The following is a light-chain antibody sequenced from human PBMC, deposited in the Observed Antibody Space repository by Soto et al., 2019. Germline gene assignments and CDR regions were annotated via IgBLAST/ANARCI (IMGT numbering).Light chain of an antibody. CDR1: PCVSSN. Sequence: EIVMTQSPATLSVSPGERATLSCRARPCVSSNLAWYQQKPCQAPRLLIYGASTMATGIPARFSGSGSGPEFTLTISSLQSEDFAVYYCQQYNNWPRWTFGQGTKVDIK. CDR2: GAS. V-gene: IGKV3-15*01. J-gene: IGKJ1*01. CDR3: QQYNNWPRWT.